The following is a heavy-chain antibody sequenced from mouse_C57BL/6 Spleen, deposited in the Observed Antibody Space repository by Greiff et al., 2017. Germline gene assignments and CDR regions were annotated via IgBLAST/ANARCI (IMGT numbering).Heavy chain of an antibody. Sequence: VQLQQSGPGLVQPSQSLSITCTVSGFSLTSYGVHWVRQSPGKGLEWLGVIWSGGSTDYNAAFISRLSISKDNSKSRVFFKMNSLQADDTAIYYSAREGGNYVGDAMDYWGQGTSVTVSS. D-gene: IGHD2-1*01. CDR3: AREGGNYVGDAMDY. J-gene: IGHJ4*01. CDR2: IWSGGST. CDR1: GFSLTSYG. V-gene: IGHV2-2*01.